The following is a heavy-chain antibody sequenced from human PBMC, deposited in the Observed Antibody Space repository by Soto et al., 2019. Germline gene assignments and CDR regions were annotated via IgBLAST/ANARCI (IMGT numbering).Heavy chain of an antibody. CDR1: GFTVSSNY. CDR2: IYSGGST. Sequence: EVQLVESGGGLIQPGGSLRLSCAASGFTVSSNYMSWVCQAPGKGLEWVSVIYSGGSTYYADSVKGRFTISRDNSKNTLYLQMNSLRAEDTAVYYCARVGEYSSGWYGVYWGQGTLVTVSS. CDR3: ARVGEYSSGWYGVY. D-gene: IGHD6-19*01. J-gene: IGHJ4*02. V-gene: IGHV3-53*01.